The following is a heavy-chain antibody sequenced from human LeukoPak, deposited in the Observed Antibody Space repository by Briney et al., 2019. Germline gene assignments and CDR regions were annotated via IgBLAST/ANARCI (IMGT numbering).Heavy chain of an antibody. Sequence: SETLSLTCAVSGGSISSNSYYWGWIRQPPGKGLEWIGSIYHSGSTYYNPALKSRVTISVDTSKNQFSLKLSSVTAADTAVYYCARDGYCSGDSCYSSDYWGQGTLVTVSS. J-gene: IGHJ4*02. CDR3: ARDGYCSGDSCYSSDY. D-gene: IGHD2-15*01. CDR2: IYHSGST. V-gene: IGHV4-39*07. CDR1: GGSISSNSYY.